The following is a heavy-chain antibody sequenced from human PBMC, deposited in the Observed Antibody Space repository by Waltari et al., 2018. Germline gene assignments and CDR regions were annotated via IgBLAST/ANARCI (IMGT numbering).Heavy chain of an antibody. CDR2: ISSSGSTI. CDR3: ARDGSGYYWSPDY. J-gene: IGHJ4*02. D-gene: IGHD3-3*01. CDR1: GFTFSSYE. V-gene: IGHV3-48*03. Sequence: EVQLVESGGGLVQPGGSLRLSCAASGFTFSSYEMNWVRQAPGKGLEWVSYISSSGSTIYYADAVKGRFTISRDNAKNALYRQMNSLRAEDTAVYYCARDGSGYYWSPDYWGQGTLVTVSS.